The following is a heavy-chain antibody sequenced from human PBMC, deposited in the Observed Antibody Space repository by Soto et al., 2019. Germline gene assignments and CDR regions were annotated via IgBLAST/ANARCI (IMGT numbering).Heavy chain of an antibody. CDR3: AREDYYGSGKSDY. J-gene: IGHJ4*02. CDR1: GGSISSGDYY. Sequence: QVQLQESGPGLVRPSQTLSLTCTVSGGSISSGDYYWSWIRQQQGQGLEWIGYISHNGNTYYNPALKSRVSISMDPSKNQLSLRLYSVTAADTAVYYCAREDYYGSGKSDYWGQGTLVTVSS. D-gene: IGHD3-10*01. CDR2: ISHNGNT. V-gene: IGHV4-31*03.